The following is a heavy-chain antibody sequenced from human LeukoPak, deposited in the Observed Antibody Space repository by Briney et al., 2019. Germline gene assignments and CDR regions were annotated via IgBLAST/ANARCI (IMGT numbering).Heavy chain of an antibody. CDR2: IWYDGSNK. V-gene: IGHV3-33*03. CDR3: AKDRTVVVPAAIDMGVY. CDR1: GFTFSSFG. D-gene: IGHD2-2*02. J-gene: IGHJ4*02. Sequence: GGSLRLSCAACGFTFSSFGMHWVRQARGTGVVGVAVIWYDGSNKYYADTVKGRFTISRDNSMNTLYLQMNSLRAEDTAVYYCAKDRTVVVPAAIDMGVYWGQGTLVTVSS.